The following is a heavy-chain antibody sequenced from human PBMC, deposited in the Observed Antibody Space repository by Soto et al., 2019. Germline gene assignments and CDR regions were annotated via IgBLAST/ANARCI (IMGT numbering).Heavy chain of an antibody. CDR2: IWYDGSNK. CDR3: AKAYFVWSSEQPYYFDY. J-gene: IGHJ4*02. V-gene: IGHV3-33*06. CDR1: GFTFSSYG. Sequence: GGSLRLSCAPSGFTFSSYGMHWARQAPGKGLEWVAVIWYDGSNKVYADSVKGRFTISRDNSKNTLYLQMNSLRAEDTAVYYCAKAYFVWSSEQPYYFDYWGQGTLVTVSS. D-gene: IGHD3-16*01.